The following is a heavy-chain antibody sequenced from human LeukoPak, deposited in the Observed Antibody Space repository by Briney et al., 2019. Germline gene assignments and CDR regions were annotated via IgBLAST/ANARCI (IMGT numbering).Heavy chain of an antibody. CDR3: ARTDRVLLWFGDQRAYYMDV. Sequence: GASVKVSCKASGYTFTSYGISWVRHAPGQGLEWMGWISAYNGNTNYAQKLQGRVTMTTDTSTSTAYMELRSLRSDDTAVYYCARTDRVLLWFGDQRAYYMDVWGKGTTVTISS. V-gene: IGHV1-18*01. CDR2: ISAYNGNT. D-gene: IGHD3-10*01. CDR1: GYTFTSYG. J-gene: IGHJ6*03.